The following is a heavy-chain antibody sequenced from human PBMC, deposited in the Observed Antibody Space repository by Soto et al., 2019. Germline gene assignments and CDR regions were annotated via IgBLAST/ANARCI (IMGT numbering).Heavy chain of an antibody. CDR2: INPNSGGT. CDR3: ATSTGIAVAGSVGYWFDP. D-gene: IGHD6-19*01. Sequence: GPSAKASCKAPGSTLTGNYMHWLRQPPEQRLKWMGWINPNSGGTIYAQKFQGRVTMTEDTPTDTAYMELSSLRSEDTAVYYCATSTGIAVAGSVGYWFDPWGQGTLVTAPQ. V-gene: IGHV1-2*02. CDR1: GSTLTGNY. J-gene: IGHJ5*02.